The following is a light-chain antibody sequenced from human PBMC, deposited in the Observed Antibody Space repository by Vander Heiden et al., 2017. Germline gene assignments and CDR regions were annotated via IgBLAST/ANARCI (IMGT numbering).Light chain of an antibody. CDR3: MQALQTPPYT. J-gene: IGKJ2*01. CDR1: QSLLHSNGYNY. CDR2: LGS. Sequence: VMTQSPLSLPVTPGEPASISCRSSQSLLHSNGYNYLDWYLQKPGQSPQLLIYLGSNRASGVPDRFSGSGSGTDFTLKISRVEAEDVGVYYCMQALQTPPYTFGQGTKLEIK. V-gene: IGKV2-28*01.